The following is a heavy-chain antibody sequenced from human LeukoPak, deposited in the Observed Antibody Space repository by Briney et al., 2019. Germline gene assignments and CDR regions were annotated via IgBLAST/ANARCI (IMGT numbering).Heavy chain of an antibody. Sequence: PGESLKISCAASGFSFSASAMHWVRQASGKGLEWVGRIRSKDNNYATAYAASVKGRFTISRDDSKNTAYLQMDSLKTEDTALYYCATFEPTIFGVAFDAFDIWGQGTMVTVSS. CDR2: IRSKDNNYAT. D-gene: IGHD3-3*01. J-gene: IGHJ3*02. CDR1: GFSFSASA. CDR3: ATFEPTIFGVAFDAFDI. V-gene: IGHV3-73*01.